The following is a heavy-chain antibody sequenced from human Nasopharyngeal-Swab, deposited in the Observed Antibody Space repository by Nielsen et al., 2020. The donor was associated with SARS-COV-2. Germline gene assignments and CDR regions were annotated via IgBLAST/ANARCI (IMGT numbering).Heavy chain of an antibody. CDR3: ARLSGVGATPFWTSQPFDY. CDR2: IYPGDSDT. CDR1: GYSFTSYW. J-gene: IGHJ4*02. Sequence: KVSCKGSGYSFTSYWIGWVRQMPGKGLEWMGIIYPGDSDTRYSPSFQGQVTISADKSISTAYLQWSSLKASDTAMYYCARLSGVGATPFWTSQPFDYWGQGTLVTVSP. V-gene: IGHV5-51*01. D-gene: IGHD1-26*01.